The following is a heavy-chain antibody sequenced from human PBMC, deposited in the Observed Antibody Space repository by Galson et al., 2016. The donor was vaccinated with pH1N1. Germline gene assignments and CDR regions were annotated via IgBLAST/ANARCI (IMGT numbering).Heavy chain of an antibody. CDR2: ISYDGSNK. CDR3: AKGVDYYDSSGSSFDY. Sequence: SLRLSCAASGFTFSSYGMHWVRQAPGKGLEWVAVISYDGSNKYYADSVKGRFTISRGNSKNTLYLQMNSLRAEDTAVYYCAKGVDYYDSSGSSFDYWGQGTLVTVSS. CDR1: GFTFSSYG. D-gene: IGHD3-22*01. V-gene: IGHV3-30*18. J-gene: IGHJ4*02.